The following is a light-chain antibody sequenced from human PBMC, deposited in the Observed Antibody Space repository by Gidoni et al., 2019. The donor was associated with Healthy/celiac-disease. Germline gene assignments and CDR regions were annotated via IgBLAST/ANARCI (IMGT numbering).Light chain of an antibody. CDR1: QSISSW. Sequence: DIQMTQSPSTLSASVGDRVTITCRASQSISSWLAWYQQKPGKAPKLLIYKASSLESGVPSRFSGSGSGTEFTLTISSLQPDDFATYYCQQYKSYPLTFXGXTKVEIK. CDR2: KAS. V-gene: IGKV1-5*03. CDR3: QQYKSYPLT. J-gene: IGKJ4*01.